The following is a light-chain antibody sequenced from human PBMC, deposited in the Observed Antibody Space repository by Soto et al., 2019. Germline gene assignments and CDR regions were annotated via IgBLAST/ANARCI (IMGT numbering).Light chain of an antibody. Sequence: QSVLTQPPSVSGAPGQRVTISCTGSSSNIGAHYDVHWYQQLPGTAPKLLIYGNSNRPSGVPDRFSGSKSGTSASLAITGLQAEDEADYYCSSYAGSNNFYVFGTGTKLTVL. CDR1: SSNIGAHYD. V-gene: IGLV1-40*01. J-gene: IGLJ1*01. CDR3: SSYAGSNNFYV. CDR2: GNS.